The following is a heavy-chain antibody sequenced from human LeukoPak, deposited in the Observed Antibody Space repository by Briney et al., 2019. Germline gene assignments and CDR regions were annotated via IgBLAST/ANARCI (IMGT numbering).Heavy chain of an antibody. CDR3: ARTDFWSGYYRNFDY. CDR2: IYHSGST. D-gene: IGHD3-3*01. Sequence: SETLSLTCALSGYSISSGYYWGWIRQPPGKGLEWIGSIYHSGSTYYNPSLKSPVTISADTSKNQLSRKLSSVTAADTAVYYCARTDFWSGYYRNFDYWGQGTLVTVSS. CDR1: GYSISSGYY. V-gene: IGHV4-38-2*01. J-gene: IGHJ4*02.